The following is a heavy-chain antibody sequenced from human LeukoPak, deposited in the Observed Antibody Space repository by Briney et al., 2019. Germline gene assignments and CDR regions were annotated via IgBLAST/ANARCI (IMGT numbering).Heavy chain of an antibody. D-gene: IGHD2-15*01. CDR2: IYPGASET. V-gene: IGHV5-51*01. J-gene: IGHJ4*02. CDR3: ARLVRYCSGGSCYSRYLDY. Sequence: GESLKISCQGSGYSFTSYWIGWVRQMPGKGLEWMGTIYPGASETTYSPSFQGQVTISVDKSISTAYLQWSSLKASDTAMYYCARLVRYCSGGSCYSRYLDYWGQGTLVTVSS. CDR1: GYSFTSYW.